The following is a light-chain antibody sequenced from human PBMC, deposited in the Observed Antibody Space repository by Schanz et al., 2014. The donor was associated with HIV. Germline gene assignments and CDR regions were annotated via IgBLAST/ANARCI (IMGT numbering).Light chain of an antibody. CDR2: GAD. V-gene: IGKV1-39*01. J-gene: IGKJ1*01. CDR3: LKYDTAPRT. Sequence: DIQMSQSPSSLSASVGDRVTITCRASQSIASYLNWYQQNPGEAPNLLIYGADGLQSGVPTRFSGSGSGTDFTLTISSLQPEDVATYYCLKYDTAPRTFGQGTKVEIK. CDR1: QSIASY.